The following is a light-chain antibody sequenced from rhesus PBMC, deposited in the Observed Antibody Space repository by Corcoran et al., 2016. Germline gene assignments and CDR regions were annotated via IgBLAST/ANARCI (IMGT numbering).Light chain of an antibody. CDR3: QHYSSTPFT. CDR2: EAS. J-gene: IGKJ3*01. Sequence: DIQMTQSPSSLSASVGDRVTITCRASQGITNDLAWYQQKQGKTPKLLIYEASSSQSGIPSRFSGSGSWTYFTLTISSLQSEDFATYYCQHYSSTPFTFGPGTKLDIK. CDR1: QGITND. V-gene: IGKV1-25*01.